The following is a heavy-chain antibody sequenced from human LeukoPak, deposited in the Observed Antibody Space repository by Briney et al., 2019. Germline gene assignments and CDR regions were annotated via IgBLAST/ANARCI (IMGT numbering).Heavy chain of an antibody. Sequence: GGSLRLSCAASVFTFSRYSMNWVRQAPGKGLEWVSSISSSSSYIYYADSVKGRFTISRDNAKNSLYLQMNSLRAEDTAVYYCAELGVTMIGGVWGKGTTVTISS. J-gene: IGHJ6*04. CDR2: ISSSSSYI. CDR1: VFTFSRYS. V-gene: IGHV3-21*01. D-gene: IGHD3-10*02. CDR3: AELGVTMIGGV.